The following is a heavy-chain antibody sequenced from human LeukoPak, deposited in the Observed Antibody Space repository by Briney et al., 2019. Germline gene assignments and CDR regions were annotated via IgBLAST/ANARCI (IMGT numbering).Heavy chain of an antibody. D-gene: IGHD3-10*01. V-gene: IGHV3-7*01. J-gene: IGHJ4*02. CDR2: IKQDGSEK. Sequence: ETLSLTCTVSGGSISSYYWSWIRQAPGKGLEWVANIKQDGSEKYYVDPVKGRFTISRDNAKNSLYLQMNSLRAEDTAVYYCARRYGSGHSGFDYWGQGTLVTVSS. CDR3: ARRYGSGHSGFDY. CDR1: GGSISSYY.